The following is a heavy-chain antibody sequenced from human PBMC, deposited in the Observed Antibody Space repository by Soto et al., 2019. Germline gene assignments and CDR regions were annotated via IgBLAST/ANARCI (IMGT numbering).Heavy chain of an antibody. CDR1: GYTFTDYY. V-gene: IGHV1-2*02. Sequence: ASVKVSCKASGYTFTDYYIHWVRQAPGQGIEWMGWINPNRGATNNAQNFQGRDTMTRDTSITTAYMELSRLTSDDTAVYYCATASNGGRSYLFYPSGQGTVVTV. CDR3: ATASNGGRSYLFYP. D-gene: IGHD2-15*01. J-gene: IGHJ5*02. CDR2: INPNRGAT.